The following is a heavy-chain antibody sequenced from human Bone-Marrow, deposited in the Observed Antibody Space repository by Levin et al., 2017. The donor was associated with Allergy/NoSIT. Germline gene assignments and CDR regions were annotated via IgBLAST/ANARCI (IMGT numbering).Heavy chain of an antibody. J-gene: IGHJ4*02. CDR3: VNDDDSGFGDYTWGNFDY. CDR2: ISGNGGST. D-gene: IGHD3-16*01. Sequence: PGGSLRLSCAASGFTFSSYAMSWVRQAPGKGLEWVSAISGNGGSTVYADSVKGRFTISRDNSNTPLSLQMNTRRAEDRAVYYCVNDDDSGFGDYTWGNFDYWGRGTLVTVSP. V-gene: IGHV3-23*01. CDR1: GFTFSSYA.